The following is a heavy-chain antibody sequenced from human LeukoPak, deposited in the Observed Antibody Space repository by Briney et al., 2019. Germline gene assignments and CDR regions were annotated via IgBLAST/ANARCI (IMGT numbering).Heavy chain of an antibody. J-gene: IGHJ4*02. CDR3: ARRHGDY. V-gene: IGHV4-59*01. CDR1: GGSISSYY. Sequence: PSETLSLTCTVSGGSISSYYWSWIRQPPGKGLEWLGYIYYSGSTNYNPSLKSRVTISVDTSKNQFSLKLSSVTAADTAVYYCARRHGDYWGQGTLVTVSS. CDR2: IYYSGST.